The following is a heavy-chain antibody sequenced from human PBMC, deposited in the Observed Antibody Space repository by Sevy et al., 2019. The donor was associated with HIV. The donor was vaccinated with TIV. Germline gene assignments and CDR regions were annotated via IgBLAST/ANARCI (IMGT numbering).Heavy chain of an antibody. D-gene: IGHD3-10*01. V-gene: IGHV3-49*03. CDR2: ITSKSFGGTK. Sequence: GGSLRLSCTASGFTFADYPINWLRQAPGKGLEWVGFITSKSFGGTKENAASVKARFTISRDDSKSIAYLQMNSLKAEDTAVYYCTRERGGAACRFDYWGQGTLVTVSS. J-gene: IGHJ4*02. CDR1: GFTFADYP. CDR3: TRERGGAACRFDY.